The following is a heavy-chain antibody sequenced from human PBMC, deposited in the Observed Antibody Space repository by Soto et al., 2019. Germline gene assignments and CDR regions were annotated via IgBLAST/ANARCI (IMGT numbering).Heavy chain of an antibody. CDR3: ARVLNWGTTYYDYGMDV. CDR1: GFTFSSYA. D-gene: IGHD7-27*01. Sequence: QVQLVESGGGVVQPGRSLRLSCAASGFTFSSYAMHWVRQAPGKGLEWVAVISYDGSNKYYADSVKGRFTISRDNSKNTLYLQMNSLRAEDTAVYYCARVLNWGTTYYDYGMDVWGQGTTVTVSS. CDR2: ISYDGSNK. V-gene: IGHV3-30-3*01. J-gene: IGHJ6*02.